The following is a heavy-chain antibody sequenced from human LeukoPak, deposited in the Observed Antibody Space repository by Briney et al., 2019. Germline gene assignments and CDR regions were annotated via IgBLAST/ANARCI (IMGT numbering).Heavy chain of an antibody. Sequence: GASVKVSCKASGYSFTSYGISWVRQAPGQGLEWMGWISAYNGNTNYAQRLQGRVTMTTDTSTSTAYMELRSLTSDGTAVYYCARVPSGGPFDYWGQGTLVTVSS. CDR2: ISAYNGNT. D-gene: IGHD2-15*01. V-gene: IGHV1-18*01. J-gene: IGHJ4*02. CDR1: GYSFTSYG. CDR3: ARVPSGGPFDY.